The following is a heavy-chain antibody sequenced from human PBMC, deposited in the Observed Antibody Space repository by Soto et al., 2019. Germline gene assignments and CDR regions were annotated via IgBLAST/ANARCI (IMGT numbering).Heavy chain of an antibody. CDR3: ARRPSLYLYGDYESHFDY. Sequence: PGGSLRLSCAASGFTFSSYSMNWVRQAPGKGLEWVSSISSSSYIYYADSVKGRFTISRDNAKNSLYLQMNSLRAEDTAVYYCARRPSLYLYGDYESHFDYWGQGTLVTVSS. J-gene: IGHJ4*02. CDR1: GFTFSSYS. D-gene: IGHD4-17*01. CDR2: ISSSSYI. V-gene: IGHV3-21*01.